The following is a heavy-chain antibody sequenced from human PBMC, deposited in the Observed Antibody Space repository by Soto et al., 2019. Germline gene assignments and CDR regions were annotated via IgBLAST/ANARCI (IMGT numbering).Heavy chain of an antibody. CDR2: LIPNFDTP. Sequence: QVQLVQSGAEVKKPGSSVKVSCKTSGGTFNNYAISWVRQAPGQGLEWMGGLIPNFDTPNYAQKFQDRLTIIADESTSKVPMELRSLRSDYTAVYYCAVAMVREILIFESSGMHVWGQGTTVTDSS. CDR1: GGTFNNYA. D-gene: IGHD3-10*01. J-gene: IGHJ6*02. V-gene: IGHV1-69*01. CDR3: AVAMVREILIFESSGMHV.